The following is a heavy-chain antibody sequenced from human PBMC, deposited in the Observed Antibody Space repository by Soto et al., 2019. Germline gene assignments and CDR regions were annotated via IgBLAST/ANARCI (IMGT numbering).Heavy chain of an antibody. CDR1: GYSFTSYW. CDR3: ARSKRGNYYADGMDV. CDR2: IYPGDSDT. J-gene: IGHJ6*02. Sequence: PGESLKISCKGSGYSFTSYWIGWVRQMPGKGLEWMGIIYPGDSDTRYSPSFQGQVTISADKSISTAYLQWSSLKASDTAMYYCARSKRGNYYADGMDVCGQGTTVPVPS. V-gene: IGHV5-51*01. D-gene: IGHD3-10*01.